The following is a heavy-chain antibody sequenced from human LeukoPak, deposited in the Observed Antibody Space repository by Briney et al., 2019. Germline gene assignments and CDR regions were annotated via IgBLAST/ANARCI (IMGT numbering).Heavy chain of an antibody. CDR3: ARDREPYYYDSSGYCFDY. V-gene: IGHV1-69*05. D-gene: IGHD3-22*01. CDR2: IIPIFGTA. J-gene: IGHJ4*02. Sequence: ASVKVSCKASGYTFTSYAISWVRQAPGQGLEWMGGIIPIFGTANYAQKFQGRVTITTDESTSTAYMELSSLRSEDTAVYYCARDREPYYYDSSGYCFDYWGQGTLVTVSS. CDR1: GYTFTSYA.